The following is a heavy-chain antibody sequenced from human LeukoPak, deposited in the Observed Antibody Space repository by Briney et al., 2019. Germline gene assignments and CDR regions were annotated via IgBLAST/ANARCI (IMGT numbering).Heavy chain of an antibody. CDR3: AKDTGQWPVRTFDY. J-gene: IGHJ4*02. CDR1: GFTFSNYA. Sequence: GGSLRLSCAASGFTFSNYAMSWVRQAPGKGLEWVSGTSSSGGTIYYADSVKGRFTISRDNSKDTLYLQMNSLRAEDTALYYCAKDTGQWPVRTFDYWGQGTLVTVSS. CDR2: TSSSGGTI. V-gene: IGHV3-23*01. D-gene: IGHD6-19*01.